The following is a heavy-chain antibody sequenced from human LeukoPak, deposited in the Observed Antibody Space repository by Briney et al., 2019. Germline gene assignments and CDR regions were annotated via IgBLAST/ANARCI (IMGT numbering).Heavy chain of an antibody. Sequence: PGGSLSLSCAASGFTFSSYAMSWVRQAPGKGLEWVSAISGSGGSTYYADSVKGRFTISRDNSKNTLYLQMNSLRAEDTAVYYCAKVKTDSSGYYPNSYFDYWGQGTLVTVSS. J-gene: IGHJ4*02. CDR3: AKVKTDSSGYYPNSYFDY. CDR2: ISGSGGST. V-gene: IGHV3-23*01. CDR1: GFTFSSYA. D-gene: IGHD3-22*01.